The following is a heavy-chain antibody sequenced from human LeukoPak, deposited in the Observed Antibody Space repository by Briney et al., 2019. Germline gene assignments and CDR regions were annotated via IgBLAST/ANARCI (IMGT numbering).Heavy chain of an antibody. Sequence: SQTLSLTCAISGESVSSKSAAWNWIRQSPSRGLEWLGRTYYRSKWYNDYAVSVKSRMTINPDTSKNQFSLQLNSVTPEDTAVYYCARGKFEFIAAAGAFDYWGQGTLVTVSS. D-gene: IGHD6-13*01. J-gene: IGHJ4*02. CDR1: GESVSSKSAA. CDR3: ARGKFEFIAAAGAFDY. CDR2: TYYRSKWYN. V-gene: IGHV6-1*01.